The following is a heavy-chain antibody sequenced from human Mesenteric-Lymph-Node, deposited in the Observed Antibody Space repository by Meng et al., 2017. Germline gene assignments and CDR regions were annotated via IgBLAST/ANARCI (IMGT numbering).Heavy chain of an antibody. V-gene: IGHV1-2*02. D-gene: IGHD6-19*01. CDR2: INPNSGGT. CDR3: ERMSIAVAGADDY. Sequence: ASVKVSCKASGYTFTGYYMHWVRQAPGQGLEWMGWINPNSGGTNYAQKFQGRVTMTRDTSIGTVYMELSRLRSEDTDVYYCERMSIAVAGADDYWGQGTLVTVSS. J-gene: IGHJ4*02. CDR1: GYTFTGYY.